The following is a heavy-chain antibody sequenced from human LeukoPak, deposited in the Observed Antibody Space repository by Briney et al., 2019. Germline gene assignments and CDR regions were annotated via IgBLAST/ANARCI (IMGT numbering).Heavy chain of an antibody. CDR3: ASSYGGNHQPNYYGMDV. CDR2: INHSGST. CDR1: GGSFSGYY. Sequence: PSETLSLICAVYGGSFSGYYWSWIRQPPGKGLEWIGEINHSGSTNYHPSLKSRVTISVDTSKNQFSLKLSSVTAADTAVYYCASSYGGNHQPNYYGMDVWGQGTTVTVSS. D-gene: IGHD4-23*01. V-gene: IGHV4-34*01. J-gene: IGHJ6*02.